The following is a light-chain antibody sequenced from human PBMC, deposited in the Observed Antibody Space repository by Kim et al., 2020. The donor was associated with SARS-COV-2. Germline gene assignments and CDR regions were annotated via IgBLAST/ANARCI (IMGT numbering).Light chain of an antibody. CDR3: AAWDDSLNGPV. V-gene: IGLV1-44*01. J-gene: IGLJ7*01. CDR2: SHN. Sequence: GQSVTISCSGSSSNIGSNTANWYQQLPGTAPKLLIYSHNQRPSGVPDRFSGSKSGTSASLAISGLQSEDEADYYCAAWDDSLNGPVFGGGTQLTVL. CDR1: SSNIGSNT.